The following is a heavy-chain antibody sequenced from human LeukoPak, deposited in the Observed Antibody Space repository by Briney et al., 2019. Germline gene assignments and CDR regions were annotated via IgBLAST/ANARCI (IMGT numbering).Heavy chain of an antibody. Sequence: SETLSLTCAVSGGSISSGGYSWSWIRQPPGKGLEWIGYIYYSGSTYYNPSLKSRVTISVDTSKNQFSLKLSSVTAADTAVYYCARDGFGGCSGGSCLWFDPWGQGTLVTVSS. CDR3: ARDGFGGCSGGSCLWFDP. CDR2: IYYSGST. J-gene: IGHJ5*02. V-gene: IGHV4-31*11. D-gene: IGHD2-15*01. CDR1: GGSISSGGYS.